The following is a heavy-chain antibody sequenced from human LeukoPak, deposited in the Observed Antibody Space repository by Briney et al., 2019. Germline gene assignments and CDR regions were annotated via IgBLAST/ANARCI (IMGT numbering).Heavy chain of an antibody. D-gene: IGHD3-10*01. V-gene: IGHV4-39*01. CDR2: VYYTGST. CDR3: ARVWYGSATLGWFDP. J-gene: IGHJ5*02. CDR1: GGSISSSTYY. Sequence: PSETLSLTCTVSGGSISSSTYYWGWIRQPPGEGLEWIGTVYYTGSTYYNPSLRSRVTISVDTSKNQFSLKLSSVTAADTAAFYCARVWYGSATLGWFDPWGQGTLVTVSS.